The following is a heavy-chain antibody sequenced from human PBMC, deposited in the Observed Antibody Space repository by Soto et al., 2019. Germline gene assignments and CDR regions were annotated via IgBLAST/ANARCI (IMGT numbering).Heavy chain of an antibody. CDR2: INTNSRTI. CDR3: AREVLVYGGDFFDY. Sequence: GSLRLSGAASGFTFGSYTMNWVRQVPGKGLEWVAYINTNSRTIYYADSVKGRFTISRDNADNSLYLQMHSLRDEDTAVYYCAREVLVYGGDFFDYWGQGSLVTVSS. CDR1: GFTFGSYT. V-gene: IGHV3-48*02. D-gene: IGHD2-8*02. J-gene: IGHJ4*02.